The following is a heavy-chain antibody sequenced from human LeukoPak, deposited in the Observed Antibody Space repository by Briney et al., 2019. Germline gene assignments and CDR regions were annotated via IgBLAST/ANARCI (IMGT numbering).Heavy chain of an antibody. D-gene: IGHD3-22*01. J-gene: IGHJ3*02. V-gene: IGHV3-30*02. CDR2: IWYDGSNK. Sequence: GGSRRLSGAASGFTFSSYGMHWVRQAPGKGREWVAFIWYDGSNKYYADSVKGRFTISRDNSKNTLYLQMNSLRAEDTAVYYCAKDRYDSSGYRALDIWGQGTMVTVSS. CDR1: GFTFSSYG. CDR3: AKDRYDSSGYRALDI.